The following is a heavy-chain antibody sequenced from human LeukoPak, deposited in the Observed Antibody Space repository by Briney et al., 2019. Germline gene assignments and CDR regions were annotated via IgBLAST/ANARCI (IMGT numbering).Heavy chain of an antibody. CDR2: FSAYNGNT. CDR3: ARLGLLWFVELLRSRLDYFDH. V-gene: IGHV1-18*01. CDR1: GYTFTSYG. Sequence: ASVKVSCKASGYTFTSYGISWVRQAPGQGLEWMGWFSAYNGNTNYAQKLQGRVTMTTDTSTSTAYMELRSLRSDDTAVYYCARLGLLWFVELLRSRLDYFDHWGQGTLVTVSS. D-gene: IGHD3-10*01. J-gene: IGHJ4*02.